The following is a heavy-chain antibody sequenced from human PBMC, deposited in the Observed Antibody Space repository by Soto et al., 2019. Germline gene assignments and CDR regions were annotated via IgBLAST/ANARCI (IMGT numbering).Heavy chain of an antibody. CDR1: GFTFSDYY. V-gene: IGHV3-11*01. CDR3: ARVALDTAMVHDY. Sequence: GGSLRLSCAASGFTFSDYYMSWIRQAPGKGLEWVSDISSSGSIIYYADSVKGRFTISRDNAKNSLYLQMNSLRAEDTAVYYCARVALDTAMVHDYWGQGTLVTVSS. CDR2: ISSSGSII. J-gene: IGHJ4*02. D-gene: IGHD5-18*01.